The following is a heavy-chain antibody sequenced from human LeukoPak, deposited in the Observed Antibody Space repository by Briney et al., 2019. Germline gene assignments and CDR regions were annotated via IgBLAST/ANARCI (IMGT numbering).Heavy chain of an antibody. V-gene: IGHV3-15*01. CDR1: GFTFSNAW. J-gene: IGHJ4*02. D-gene: IGHD2-2*01. CDR2: IKSKTDGGTT. Sequence: GGSLRLSCAASGFTFSNAWMSWVRQAPGKGLEWVGRIKSKTDGGTTDYAAPVKGRFTISRDDSKNTLYLQMNSLKTEDTAVYYCTTESSSDQRFDYWGQGTLVTVSS. CDR3: TTESSSDQRFDY.